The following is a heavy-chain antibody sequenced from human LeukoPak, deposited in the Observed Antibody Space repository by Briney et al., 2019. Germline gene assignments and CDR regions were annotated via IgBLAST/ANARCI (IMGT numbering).Heavy chain of an antibody. CDR3: ARLGDVGCRSGGSCYNPGAFDI. Sequence: GESLKISCKGSGYSFTSYWIGRERQMPGKGLEWMGIIYPGDSDTRYSPSFQGQVTISADKSISTAYLQWSSLKASDTAMYYCARLGDVGCRSGGSCYNPGAFDIWGQGTMVTVSS. D-gene: IGHD2-15*01. CDR1: GYSFTSYW. J-gene: IGHJ3*02. V-gene: IGHV5-51*01. CDR2: IYPGDSDT.